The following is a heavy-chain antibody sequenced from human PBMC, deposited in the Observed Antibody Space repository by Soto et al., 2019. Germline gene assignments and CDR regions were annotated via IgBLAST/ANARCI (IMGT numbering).Heavy chain of an antibody. J-gene: IGHJ6*02. CDR2: ISYDGSNK. CDR1: RFTFSSYG. D-gene: IGHD2-15*01. V-gene: IGHV3-30*18. Sequence: QVQLVESGGGVVQPGRSLRLSCAASRFTFSSYGMHWVRQAPGKGLEWVAVISYDGSNKYYADSVKGRFTISRDNSKNTLYLQMSSLRAEDTAVYYCAKDEVGYRSGGTCYARYYYYGMDVWGQGATVTVSS. CDR3: AKDEVGYRSGGTCYARYYYYGMDV.